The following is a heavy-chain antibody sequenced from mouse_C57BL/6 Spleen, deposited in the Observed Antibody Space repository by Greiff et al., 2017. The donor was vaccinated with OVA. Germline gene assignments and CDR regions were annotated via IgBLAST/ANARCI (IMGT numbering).Heavy chain of an antibody. CDR3: ARDRTHWDY. V-gene: IGHV5-4*01. Sequence: EVHLVESGGGLVKPGGSLKLSCAASGFTFSSYAMSWVRQTPEKRLEWVATISDGGSYTYYPDNVKGRFTISRDNAKNNLYLQMSHLKSEDTAMYYCARDRTHWDYWGQGTTLTVSS. D-gene: IGHD4-1*01. CDR1: GFTFSSYA. J-gene: IGHJ2*01. CDR2: ISDGGSYT.